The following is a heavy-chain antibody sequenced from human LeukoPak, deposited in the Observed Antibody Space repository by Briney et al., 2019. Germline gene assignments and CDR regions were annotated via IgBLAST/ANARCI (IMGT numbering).Heavy chain of an antibody. D-gene: IGHD6-19*01. V-gene: IGHV4-34*01. CDR2: INHSGST. CDR1: GGSFSGYY. Sequence: KASETLSLTCAVYGGSFSGYYWSWIRQPPGKGLEWIGEINHSGSTNYNPSLKSRVTISVDTSKNQFSLKLSSVTAADTAVYYCARHEKRWLVRGLFDYWGQGTLVTVSS. CDR3: ARHEKRWLVRGLFDY. J-gene: IGHJ4*02.